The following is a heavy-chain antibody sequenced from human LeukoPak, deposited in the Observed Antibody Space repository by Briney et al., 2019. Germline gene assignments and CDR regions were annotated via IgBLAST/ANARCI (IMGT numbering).Heavy chain of an antibody. CDR3: ARSGYGDFDY. V-gene: IGHV3-11*01. J-gene: IGHJ4*02. Sequence: LSLTCAVSGGPISGFYWSWIRQPPGKGLEWISYIHSNPKTIYYADSAKGRFTISRDNAKNSLYLQMNSLRVDDTAVYYCARSGYGDFDYWGQGARVTVSS. CDR2: IHSNPKTI. D-gene: IGHD5-12*01. CDR1: GGPISGFY.